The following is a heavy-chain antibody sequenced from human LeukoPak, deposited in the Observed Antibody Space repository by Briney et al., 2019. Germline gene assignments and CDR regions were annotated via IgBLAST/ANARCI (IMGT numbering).Heavy chain of an antibody. CDR2: IYYSGST. J-gene: IGHJ5*02. D-gene: IGHD3-10*01. CDR3: ARVAIILRWFGELSFGPTYWFDP. Sequence: SETLSLTCTVSGGSISSSSYYWGWIRQPPGKGLEWIGSIYYSGSTNYNPSLKSRVTISVDTSKNQFSLKLSSVTAADTAVYYCARVAIILRWFGELSFGPTYWFDPWGQGTLVTVSS. V-gene: IGHV4-39*07. CDR1: GGSISSSSYY.